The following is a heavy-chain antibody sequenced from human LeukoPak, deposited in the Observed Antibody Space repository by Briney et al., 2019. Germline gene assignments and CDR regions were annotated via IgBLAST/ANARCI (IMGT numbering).Heavy chain of an antibody. CDR1: GFTVSSNY. CDR3: AKDSTAYSSGWRSDFDC. D-gene: IGHD6-19*01. CDR2: IYSGGST. J-gene: IGHJ4*02. V-gene: IGHV3-53*01. Sequence: QAGGSLRLSCAASGFTVSSNYMSWVRQAPGKGLEWVSVIYSGGSTYYADSVKGRFTISRDNSKNTLHLQMNSLRTEDTAVYYCAKDSTAYSSGWRSDFDCWGQGTPVTVSS.